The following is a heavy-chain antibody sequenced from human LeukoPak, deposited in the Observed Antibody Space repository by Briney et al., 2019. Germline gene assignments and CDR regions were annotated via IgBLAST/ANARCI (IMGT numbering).Heavy chain of an antibody. Sequence: SVKVSCKASGGTFSSYAISWVRQAPGQGLEWMGGIIPIFGTANYAQKFQGRVTITTDESTSTAYMELSSLRSEDTAVYHCARAPPGYDFWSGPPDYWGQGTLVTVSS. J-gene: IGHJ4*02. CDR2: IIPIFGTA. D-gene: IGHD3-3*01. V-gene: IGHV1-69*05. CDR3: ARAPPGYDFWSGPPDY. CDR1: GGTFSSYA.